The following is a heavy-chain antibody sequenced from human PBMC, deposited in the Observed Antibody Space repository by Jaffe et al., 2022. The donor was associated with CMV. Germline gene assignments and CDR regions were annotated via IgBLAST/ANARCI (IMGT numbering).Heavy chain of an antibody. J-gene: IGHJ6*03. D-gene: IGHD3-10*01. CDR2: IYSSGNA. V-gene: IGHV4-39*01. CDR3: ARGGASGVNMVRGILRDYSYYYMDV. Sequence: QLQLQESGPGLVKPSETLSLTCTVSGDSLSTSTYYWGWIRQPPGKGLEWIGSIYSSGNAYYNPSLSSRVTISVDTSKNQFSLRLSSVTAADTAVYYCARGGASGVNMVRGILRDYSYYYMDVWGKGTTVTVSS. CDR1: GDSLSTSTYY.